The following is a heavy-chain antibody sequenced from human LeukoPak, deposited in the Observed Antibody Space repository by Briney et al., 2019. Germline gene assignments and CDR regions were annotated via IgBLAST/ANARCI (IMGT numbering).Heavy chain of an antibody. CDR3: ARGIYGMDV. CDR2: INHSGST. V-gene: IGHV4-34*01. J-gene: IGHJ6*02. CDR1: GGSFSGYY. Sequence: SETLSLTCAVYGGSFSGYYWSWIRQPPGEGLEWIGEINHSGSTNYNPSLKSRVTISVDTSKNQFSLKLSSVTAADTAVYYCARGIYGMDVWGQGTTVTVSS.